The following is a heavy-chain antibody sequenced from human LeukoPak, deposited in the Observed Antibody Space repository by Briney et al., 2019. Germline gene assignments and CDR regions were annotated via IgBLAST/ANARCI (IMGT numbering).Heavy chain of an antibody. V-gene: IGHV3-21*01. CDR2: ISSSSSYI. D-gene: IGHD2-2*02. CDR3: ATDRDCSGTSCYTGAFRYYYYYGMDV. CDR1: GYTFSSYS. Sequence: PGGSLRLSCAASGYTFSSYSMNWVRQAPGKGLEWVSSISSSSSYIYYADSVKGRFTISRDNAKNSLYLQMNSLRAEDTAVYYCATDRDCSGTSCYTGAFRYYYYYGMDVWGQGTTVTVSS. J-gene: IGHJ6*02.